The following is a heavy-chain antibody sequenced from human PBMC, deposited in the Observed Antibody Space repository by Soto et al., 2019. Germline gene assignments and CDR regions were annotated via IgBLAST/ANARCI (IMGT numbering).Heavy chain of an antibody. CDR3: ARGINYYDSGDDAFDI. D-gene: IGHD3-10*01. Sequence: QVQLVQSGAEVKKPGASVKVSCKASGYTFTSYDINWVRQATGQGLEWVGWMNPNSGNTGYAQKFQGRVTMTRSTSISTAYMVLSSLRSEDTAVYYCARGINYYDSGDDAFDIWGQGTMVTVSS. V-gene: IGHV1-8*01. CDR1: GYTFTSYD. J-gene: IGHJ3*02. CDR2: MNPNSGNT.